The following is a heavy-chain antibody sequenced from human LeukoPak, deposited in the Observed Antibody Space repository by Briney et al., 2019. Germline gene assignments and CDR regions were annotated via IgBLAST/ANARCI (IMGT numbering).Heavy chain of an antibody. Sequence: SETLSLTCTVSGGSISSGSYYWSWTRQPAGTGLEWIGRIYTSGSTNYNPSLKSRVIISVDTSKNQFSLKLSSVTAADTAVYYCARESSLLRSTDYWGQGTLVTVSS. CDR2: IYTSGST. CDR1: GGSISSGSYY. CDR3: ARESSLLRSTDY. V-gene: IGHV4-61*02. D-gene: IGHD3-3*01. J-gene: IGHJ4*02.